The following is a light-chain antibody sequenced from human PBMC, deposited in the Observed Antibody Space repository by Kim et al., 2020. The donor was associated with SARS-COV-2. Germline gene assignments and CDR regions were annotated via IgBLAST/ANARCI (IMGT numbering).Light chain of an antibody. V-gene: IGLV2-14*03. CDR1: SSDVGGYNY. CDR2: DVS. J-gene: IGLJ1*01. Sequence: GKSITSSCTGTSSDVGGYNYVSWYQQHPDKAPKLMIYDVSNRPSGISNRFSGSKSGNTASLTISGLQAEDEADYYCSSYTSSSTLVFGTGTKVTVL. CDR3: SSYTSSSTLV.